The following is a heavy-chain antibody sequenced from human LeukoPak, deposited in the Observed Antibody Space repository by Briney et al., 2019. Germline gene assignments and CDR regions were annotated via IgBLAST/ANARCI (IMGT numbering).Heavy chain of an antibody. Sequence: GGSLRLSCAASGFTFDRFTIHWVRQTQGKGLEWVSLINRRGHTFYADSVKGRFTISRDNSKNTLYLQMNSLRAEDTAVYYCARGYSSSWSHFDYWGQGTLVTVSS. D-gene: IGHD6-13*01. V-gene: IGHV3-43*01. CDR3: ARGYSSSWSHFDY. CDR2: INRRGHT. CDR1: GFTFDRFT. J-gene: IGHJ4*02.